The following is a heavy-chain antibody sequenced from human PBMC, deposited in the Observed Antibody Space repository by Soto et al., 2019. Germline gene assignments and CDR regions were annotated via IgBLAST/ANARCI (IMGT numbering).Heavy chain of an antibody. D-gene: IGHD6-13*01. CDR1: GFTFSDYA. J-gene: IGHJ4*02. Sequence: GGSLRLSCAASGFTFSDYAMSWVRQAPGKGLAWVSFITGSGGSTYYADSVKGRFTISRDNSKNTLYLQMNSLRAEDTAKYFCARATAYSSTMTFDYWGQGTLVTVS. CDR3: ARATAYSSTMTFDY. V-gene: IGHV3-23*01. CDR2: ITGSGGST.